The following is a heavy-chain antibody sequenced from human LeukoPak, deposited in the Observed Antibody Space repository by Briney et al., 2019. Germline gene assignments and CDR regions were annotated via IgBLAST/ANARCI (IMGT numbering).Heavy chain of an antibody. CDR1: GGSLSSYY. D-gene: IGHD3-3*01. J-gene: IGHJ5*02. CDR3: ARSDFWAPGWFDP. V-gene: IGHV4-59*08. Sequence: SETLSLTCTVSGGSLSSYYWSWIRQPPGKGLEWIGYIYYSGSTNYNPSLESRVTISVDTSKNQFSLKLSSVTAADTAVYYCARSDFWAPGWFDPWGQGTLVTVSS. CDR2: IYYSGST.